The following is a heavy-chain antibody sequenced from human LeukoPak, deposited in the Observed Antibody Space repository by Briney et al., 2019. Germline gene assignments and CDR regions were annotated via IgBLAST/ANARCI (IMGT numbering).Heavy chain of an antibody. CDR2: IYYSGST. D-gene: IGHD2-15*01. CDR1: GGSISSSSYY. V-gene: IGHV4-61*01. J-gene: IGHJ4*02. Sequence: SETLSLTCTVSGGSISSSSYYWSWIRQPPGKGLEWIGYIYYSGSTNYNPSLKSRVTISVDTSKNQFSLKLSSVTAADTAVYYCARIDCSGGSCYYFDYWGQGTLVTVSS. CDR3: ARIDCSGGSCYYFDY.